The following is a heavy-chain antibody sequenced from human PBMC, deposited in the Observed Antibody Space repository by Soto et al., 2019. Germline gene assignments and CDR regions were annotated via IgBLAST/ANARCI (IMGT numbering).Heavy chain of an antibody. Sequence: GGSLRLSCAASGFTFSNAWMSWVRQAPGKGLEWVGRIKSKTDGGTTDYAAPVKGRFTISRDDSKNTLYLQMNSLETEDTAVYYCTTDPEAPTVTTSRFDYWGQGTLVTVSS. CDR1: GFTFSNAW. D-gene: IGHD4-17*01. J-gene: IGHJ4*02. CDR3: TTDPEAPTVTTSRFDY. V-gene: IGHV3-15*01. CDR2: IKSKTDGGTT.